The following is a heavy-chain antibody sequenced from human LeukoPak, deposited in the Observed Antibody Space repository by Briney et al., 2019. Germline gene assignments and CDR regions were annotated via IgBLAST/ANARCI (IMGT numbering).Heavy chain of an antibody. V-gene: IGHV5-51*01. J-gene: IGHJ4*02. Sequence: PGVSLKISCKVSGYSFTSYWIGWVRQMPGKGLEWMGIIYPGDSDIRYSPSFQGQVTISADKSISTAYLQWSSLKASDTAIYYCARQPSIGARPFHFDYWGQGTLVTVSS. CDR1: GYSFTSYW. CDR3: ARQPSIGARPFHFDY. CDR2: IYPGDSDI. D-gene: IGHD6-6*01.